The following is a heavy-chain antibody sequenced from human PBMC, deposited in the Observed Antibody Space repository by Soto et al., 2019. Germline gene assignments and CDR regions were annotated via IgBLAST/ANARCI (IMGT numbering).Heavy chain of an antibody. CDR1: GYTFTSYW. J-gene: IGHJ4*02. Sequence: PGECLKISCRSSGYTFTSYWIGWVRQMPGKGLEWMGIIYPGDSDTRYSPSFQGQVTISADKSISTAYLQWSSLKASATAMYYCARDPELDYWGQGTLASVSS. V-gene: IGHV5-51*03. CDR3: ARDPELDY. CDR2: IYPGDSDT.